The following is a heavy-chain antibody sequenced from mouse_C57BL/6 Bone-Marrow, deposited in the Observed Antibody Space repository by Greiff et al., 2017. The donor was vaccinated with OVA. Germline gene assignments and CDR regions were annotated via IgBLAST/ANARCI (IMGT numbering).Heavy chain of an antibody. Sequence: VQLQQSGAELARPGASVKLSCKASGYTFTSYGISWVKQRTGQGLEWIGEIYPRSGNTYYNEKFKGKATLTADKSSSTAYMALRSLTSEDSAVYSCARKYYGSSPFAYWGQGTLVTVSA. CDR1: GYTFTSYG. D-gene: IGHD1-1*01. CDR2: IYPRSGNT. CDR3: ARKYYGSSPFAY. J-gene: IGHJ3*01. V-gene: IGHV1-81*01.